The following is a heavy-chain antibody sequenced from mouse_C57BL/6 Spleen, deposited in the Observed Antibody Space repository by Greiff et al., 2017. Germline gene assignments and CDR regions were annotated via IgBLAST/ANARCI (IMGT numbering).Heavy chain of an antibody. CDR2: IDPSDSYT. V-gene: IGHV1-59*01. CDR1: GYTFTSYW. Sequence: QVQLKQPGAELVRPGTSVKLSCKASGYTFTSYWMHWVKQRPGQGLEWIGVIDPSDSYTNYNQKFKGKATLTVDTSSSTAYMQLSSLTSEDSAVYYCARSGDYGSWFAYWGQGTLVTVSA. J-gene: IGHJ3*01. CDR3: ARSGDYGSWFAY. D-gene: IGHD1-2*01.